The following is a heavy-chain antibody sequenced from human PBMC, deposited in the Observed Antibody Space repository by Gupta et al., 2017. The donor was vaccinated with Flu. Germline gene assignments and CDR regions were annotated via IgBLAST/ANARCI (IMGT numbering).Heavy chain of an antibody. V-gene: IGHV5-10-1*01. J-gene: IGHJ4*02. CDR2: IDPTDSYT. CDR3: ARHGRHGDCVNSVCYWDF. Sequence: EVQLVQSGAEVKKPGESLRISCKGSGYSFTNDWISWVRQMPGKGLEWMGKIDPTDSYTKYSPSFQGHVTISVDKSISTAYLQWSSLKASDTAMYYCARHGRHGDCVNSVCYWDFWGQGTQVTVSS. CDR1: GYSFTNDW. D-gene: IGHD2-8*01.